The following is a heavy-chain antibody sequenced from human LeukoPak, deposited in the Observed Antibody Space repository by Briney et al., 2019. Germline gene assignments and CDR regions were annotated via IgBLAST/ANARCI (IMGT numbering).Heavy chain of an antibody. CDR3: ASGIAGLDFDY. V-gene: IGHV1-2*02. J-gene: IGHJ4*02. D-gene: IGHD1-14*01. CDR1: GYTFTGYY. CDR2: INPNSGGT. Sequence: AASVPVSCMASGYTFTGYYMHWVGQAPGRGLAGVGWINPNSGGTNYAQKFQGRVTMTRDTSISTAYMELSRLRSDDTAVYYCASGIAGLDFDYWGQGTLVTVSS.